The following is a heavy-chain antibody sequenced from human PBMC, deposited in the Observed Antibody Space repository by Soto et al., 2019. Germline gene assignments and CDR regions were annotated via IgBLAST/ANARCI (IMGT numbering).Heavy chain of an antibody. CDR1: GYTFSNYG. Sequence: QVQLVQSGDEVKKSGASVKVSCKASGYTFSNYGISWVRQAPGQGLEWMGWISGYNGLTAYAQNGKGRVTMTIDTPTTTVFMELTGLRSNDTAVYYCARDEGIRGFDSWGQGTLVTVSS. CDR3: ARDEGIRGFDS. D-gene: IGHD3-10*01. CDR2: ISGYNGLT. J-gene: IGHJ4*02. V-gene: IGHV1-18*04.